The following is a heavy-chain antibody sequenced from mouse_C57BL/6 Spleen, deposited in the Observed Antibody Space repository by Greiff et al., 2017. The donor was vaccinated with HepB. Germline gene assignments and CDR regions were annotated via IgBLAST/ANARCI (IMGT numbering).Heavy chain of an antibody. CDR1: GYTFTSYW. CDR2: IDPNSGGT. V-gene: IGHV1-72*01. Sequence: QVQLKQPGAELVKPGASVKLSCKASGYTFTSYWMHWVKQRPGRGLEWIGRIDPNSGGTKYNEKFKSKATLTVDKPSSTAYMQLSSLTSEDSAVYYCARMELPYYGSSYWYFDVWGTGTTVTVSS. J-gene: IGHJ1*03. D-gene: IGHD1-1*01. CDR3: ARMELPYYGSSYWYFDV.